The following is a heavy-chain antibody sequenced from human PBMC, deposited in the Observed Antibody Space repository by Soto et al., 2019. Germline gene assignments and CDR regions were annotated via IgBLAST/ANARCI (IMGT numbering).Heavy chain of an antibody. CDR3: AKNVIDRYSSSDY. D-gene: IGHD6-6*01. Sequence: EVQLLESGGGLVQPGGSLRLSCAASGFIFSDYALTWVRQAPGRGLQWVSSIRGSGTDTYYADSVKGRFIISRDNSRNTLYLQMNSLRAEDTAVYYCAKNVIDRYSSSDYWGQGTLVTVSS. CDR2: IRGSGTDT. J-gene: IGHJ4*02. V-gene: IGHV3-23*01. CDR1: GFIFSDYA.